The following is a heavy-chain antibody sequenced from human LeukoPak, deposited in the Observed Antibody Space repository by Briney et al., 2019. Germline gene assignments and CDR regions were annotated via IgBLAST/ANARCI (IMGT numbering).Heavy chain of an antibody. J-gene: IGHJ5*02. D-gene: IGHD1-26*01. CDR3: ARLEGGSYFRWFDP. V-gene: IGHV1-46*01. CDR2: INPSGGST. Sequence: ASVKVSCKASGYTFTSYYMHWVRQAPGQGLEWMGIINPSGGSTGYAQKFQGRVTMTRDTSISTAYMELSRLRSDDTAVYYCARLEGGSYFRWFDPWGQGTLVTVSS. CDR1: GYTFTSYY.